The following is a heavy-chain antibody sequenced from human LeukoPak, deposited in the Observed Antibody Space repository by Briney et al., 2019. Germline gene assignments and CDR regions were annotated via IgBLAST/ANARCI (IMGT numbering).Heavy chain of an antibody. J-gene: IGHJ6*03. CDR3: ARASYYYYYYMDV. V-gene: IGHV3-66*01. Sequence: GGSLRLSCAASEFSVGSNYMTWVRQAPGKGLEWVSLIYSGGSTYYADSVKGRFTISRDNSKNTLYLQMNSLRAEDTAVYYCARASYYYYYYMDVWGKGTTVTISS. CDR2: IYSGGST. CDR1: EFSVGSNY.